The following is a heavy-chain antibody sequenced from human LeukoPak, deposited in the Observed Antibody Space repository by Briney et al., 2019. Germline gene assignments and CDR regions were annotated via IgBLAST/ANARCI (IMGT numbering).Heavy chain of an antibody. D-gene: IGHD2-8*01. CDR1: GYSISSGYY. Sequence: SETLSLTCAVSGYSISSGYYWGWIRPPPGKGLEWIGKIYHSGSTYYNPSLKSRVTISGDTSKNQFSLKLSSVTAADTAVYYCAREECTNGVCYTGIDYWGQGTLVTVSS. CDR2: IYHSGST. CDR3: AREECTNGVCYTGIDY. V-gene: IGHV4-38-2*02. J-gene: IGHJ4*02.